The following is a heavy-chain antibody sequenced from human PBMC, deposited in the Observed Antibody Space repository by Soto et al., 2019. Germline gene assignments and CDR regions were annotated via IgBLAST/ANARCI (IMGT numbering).Heavy chain of an antibody. CDR3: AKGRGPPKYCSGGSCRLGSFEY. D-gene: IGHD2-15*01. V-gene: IGHV3-23*01. CDR1: GFPFSSYV. J-gene: IGHJ4*02. CDR2: ISGSGGST. Sequence: EVQLLESGGGLVQPGGSLRLSCAASGFPFSSYVMSWVRQAPGKGLEWVSAISGSGGSTYYADSVNGRFTISRDNSKNTLYLQMNSLRAEDTAVYYCAKGRGPPKYCSGGSCRLGSFEYWGQGTLVTVSS.